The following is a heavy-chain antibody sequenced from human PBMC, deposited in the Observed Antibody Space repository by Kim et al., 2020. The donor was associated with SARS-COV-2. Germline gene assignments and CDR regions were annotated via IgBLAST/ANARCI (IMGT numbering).Heavy chain of an antibody. CDR1: GFTFGDYA. V-gene: IGHV3-49*04. J-gene: IGHJ6*03. CDR3: TRDFSNGYSSSWYSSDYYYYMDV. D-gene: IGHD6-13*01. Sequence: GGSLRLSCTASGFTFGDYAMSWVRQAPGKGLEWVGFIRNKAYRGTTEYAASVKGRFTISRDDSKSIAYLQMNSLKTGDTAVYYCTRDFSNGYSSSWYSSDYYYYMDVWGKGTTVTVSS. CDR2: IRNKAYRGTT.